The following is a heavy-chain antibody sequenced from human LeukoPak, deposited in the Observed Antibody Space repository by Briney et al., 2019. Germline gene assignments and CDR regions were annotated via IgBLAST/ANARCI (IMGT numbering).Heavy chain of an antibody. CDR3: ARVGHTMVRGVIPL. V-gene: IGHV3-30-3*01. CDR1: GFTFSSYA. Sequence: PGGSLRLSCAASGFTFSSYAMSWVRQAPGKGLEWVAVISYDGSNKYYADSVKGRFTISRDNSKNTLYLQMNSLRAEDTAVYYCARVGHTMVRGVIPLWGQGTLVTVSS. J-gene: IGHJ4*02. D-gene: IGHD3-10*01. CDR2: ISYDGSNK.